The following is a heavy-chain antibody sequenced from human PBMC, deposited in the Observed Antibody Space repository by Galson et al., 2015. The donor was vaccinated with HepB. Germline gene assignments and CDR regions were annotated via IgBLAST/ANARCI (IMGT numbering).Heavy chain of an antibody. CDR3: ARQYSSSPPFDY. Sequence: SLRLSCAASGFTFSSYAMHWVRQAPGKGLEWVAVISYDGSNRYYADSVKGRFTISRDNSKNTLYLQMNSLRAEDTAVYYCARQYSSSPPFDYWGQGTLVPVSS. D-gene: IGHD6-6*01. CDR2: ISYDGSNR. CDR1: GFTFSSYA. J-gene: IGHJ4*02. V-gene: IGHV3-30-3*01.